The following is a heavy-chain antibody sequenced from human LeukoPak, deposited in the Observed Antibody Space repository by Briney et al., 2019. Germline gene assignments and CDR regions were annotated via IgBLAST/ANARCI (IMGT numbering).Heavy chain of an antibody. CDR2: ISGSGGST. J-gene: IGHJ4*02. D-gene: IGHD3-10*01. CDR3: AKAHPYGSGSYSPLGY. V-gene: IGHV3-23*01. CDR1: GFTLSSYA. Sequence: GGSLRLSCAASGFTLSSYAMSWVRQAPGKGLEWVSAISGSGGSTYYADSVKGRFTISRDNSKNTLYLQMNSLRAEDTAVYYCAKAHPYGSGSYSPLGYWGQGTLVTVSS.